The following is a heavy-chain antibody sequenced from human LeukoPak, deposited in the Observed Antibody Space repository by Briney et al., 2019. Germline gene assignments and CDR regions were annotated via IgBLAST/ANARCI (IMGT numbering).Heavy chain of an antibody. CDR1: GNTLTESS. V-gene: IGHV1-24*01. J-gene: IGHJ4*02. CDR3: ATEGASYHDSSGYYWDY. Sequence: GASVKVSCKVSGNTLTESSMHWERQAPGEGLGWMGGFDREDGETIFAQKFQGRVTMTEDTSTDTAYMELSSLRSEDTAVYYCATEGASYHDSSGYYWDYWGQGTLVTVSS. D-gene: IGHD3-22*01. CDR2: FDREDGET.